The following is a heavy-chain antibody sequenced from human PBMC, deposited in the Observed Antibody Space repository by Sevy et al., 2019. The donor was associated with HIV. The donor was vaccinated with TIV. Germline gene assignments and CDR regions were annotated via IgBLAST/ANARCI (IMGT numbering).Heavy chain of an antibody. Sequence: SETLSLTCTVSGGSISSYYWSWIRQPPGRGLEWIGYIYYTGSTNYNPSLKSRVTISVDTSKNQLSLKLNSVTAADTAVYYCARQTASYDLLTGWNYYGVDVWGQGTTVTVSS. D-gene: IGHD3-9*01. CDR2: IYYTGST. CDR1: GGSISSYY. J-gene: IGHJ6*02. V-gene: IGHV4-59*08. CDR3: ARQTASYDLLTGWNYYGVDV.